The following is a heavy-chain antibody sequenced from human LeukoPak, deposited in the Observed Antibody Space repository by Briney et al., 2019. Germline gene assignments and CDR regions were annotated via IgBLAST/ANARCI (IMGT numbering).Heavy chain of an antibody. CDR3: ARDKTSSSWYSDWFDP. Sequence: ASVKVSCKASGYTFTSYDINWVRQATGQGLEWMGWMNPNGGNTGYAQKFQGRVTMTRNTSISTAYMELSSLRSEDTAVYYCARDKTSSSWYSDWFDPWGQGTLVTVSS. V-gene: IGHV1-8*01. CDR1: GYTFTSYD. D-gene: IGHD6-13*01. CDR2: MNPNGGNT. J-gene: IGHJ5*02.